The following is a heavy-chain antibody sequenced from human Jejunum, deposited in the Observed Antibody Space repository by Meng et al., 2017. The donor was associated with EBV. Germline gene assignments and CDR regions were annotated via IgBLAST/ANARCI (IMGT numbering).Heavy chain of an antibody. CDR2: IDSDGSNT. CDR3: ARGNHGPDY. Sequence: VKRVGSGGGFVQPGGSLRLSFAASGFTFSSYWMHWVRQAPGKGLLWVVRIDSDGSNTNYADSVKGRFTSSRDNAKNTLYLQMNSLRPEDTAVYYCARGNHGPDYWGQGTLVTVSS. CDR1: GFTFSSYW. D-gene: IGHD1-14*01. V-gene: IGHV3-74*01. J-gene: IGHJ4*02.